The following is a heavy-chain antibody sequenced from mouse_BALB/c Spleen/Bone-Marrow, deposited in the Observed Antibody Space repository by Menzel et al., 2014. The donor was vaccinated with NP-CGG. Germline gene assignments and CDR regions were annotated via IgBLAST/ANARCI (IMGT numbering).Heavy chain of an antibody. D-gene: IGHD2-4*01. Sequence: EVKLEESGGGLVQPGGSLRLSCATSGFTFTDYYMSWVRRPPGKALEWLGFIRNKAKGYTSENSASVKGRFTISRDNSQSILYLQMNTLRAEDSATYYCARDINYDIYWYFDVWGAGTTVTVSS. CDR2: IRNKAKGYTS. CDR1: GFTFTDYY. CDR3: ARDINYDIYWYFDV. V-gene: IGHV7-3*02. J-gene: IGHJ1*01.